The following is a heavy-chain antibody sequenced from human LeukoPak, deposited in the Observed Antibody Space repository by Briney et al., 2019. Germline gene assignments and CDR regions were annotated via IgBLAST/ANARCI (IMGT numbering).Heavy chain of an antibody. Sequence: QSGGSLRLSCAASGFTFSSYAVSWVRQAPGKGLECVSAISGSGGSTYYADSVKGRFTITRDNSQNTLYLQMNSLRAEDTAVYYCAKDLAPITMIAQRYFQHWRQGTLVPVSS. CDR3: AKDLAPITMIAQRYFQH. D-gene: IGHD3-22*01. J-gene: IGHJ1*01. V-gene: IGHV3-23*01. CDR1: GFTFSSYA. CDR2: ISGSGGST.